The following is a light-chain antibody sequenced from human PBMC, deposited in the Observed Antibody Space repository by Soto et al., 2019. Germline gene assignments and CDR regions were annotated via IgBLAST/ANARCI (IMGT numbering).Light chain of an antibody. Sequence: AIQMTQSPSSLSASVGDRVTITCRASQYIRNDLSWYQQKPGKAPKLLISAASGLQSGVPSRFSGSGSGTDFTFTICSLQPEDFATYYCLQDYTYPLTFGGGTKVDIK. CDR1: QYIRND. CDR3: LQDYTYPLT. V-gene: IGKV1-6*01. CDR2: AAS. J-gene: IGKJ4*01.